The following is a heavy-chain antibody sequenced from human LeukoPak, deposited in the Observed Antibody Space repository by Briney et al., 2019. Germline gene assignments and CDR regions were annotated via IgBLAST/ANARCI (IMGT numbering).Heavy chain of an antibody. D-gene: IGHD5/OR15-5a*01. CDR2: ITSRNDGETT. Sequence: GGSLRLSCAPSGLSFSGAWMTWVRQPPGKGLEWVGRITSRNDGETTDYAAPVKGRFTISRDDSKNTIYLQMNSLKTEDTAVYYCNTDINTIYDKVHWGQGTLVTVSS. CDR1: GLSFSGAW. V-gene: IGHV3-15*01. J-gene: IGHJ4*02. CDR3: NTDINTIYDKVH.